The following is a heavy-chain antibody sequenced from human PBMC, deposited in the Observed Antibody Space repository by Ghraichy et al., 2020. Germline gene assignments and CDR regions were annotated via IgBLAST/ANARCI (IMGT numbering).Heavy chain of an antibody. CDR1: GGSISSYY. V-gene: IGHV4-59*01. D-gene: IGHD6-13*01. Sequence: SETLSLTCTVSGGSISSYYWSWIRQPPGKGLEWIGYIYYSGSTNYNPSLKSRVTISVDTSKNQFSLKLSSVTAADTAVYYCARSQRQQLGQFDPWGQGTLVTVSS. J-gene: IGHJ5*02. CDR3: ARSQRQQLGQFDP. CDR2: IYYSGST.